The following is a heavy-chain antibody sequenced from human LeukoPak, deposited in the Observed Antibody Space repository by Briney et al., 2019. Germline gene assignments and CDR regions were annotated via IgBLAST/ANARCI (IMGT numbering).Heavy chain of an antibody. Sequence: ASVKVSCKVSGYTLTELSMHWVRQAPGKGLEWRGGFDPEDGETIYAQKFQGRVTMTEETSTDTAYMELSSLRSEDTAVYYCASLVTAIRGVDWFDPWGQGTLVTVSS. CDR1: GYTLTELS. CDR2: FDPEDGET. CDR3: ASLVTAIRGVDWFDP. J-gene: IGHJ5*02. D-gene: IGHD2-21*02. V-gene: IGHV1-24*01.